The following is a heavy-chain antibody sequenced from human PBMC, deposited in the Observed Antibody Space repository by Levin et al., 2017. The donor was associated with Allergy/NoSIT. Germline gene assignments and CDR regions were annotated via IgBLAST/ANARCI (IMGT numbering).Heavy chain of an antibody. CDR2: IYYSGIT. CDR1: GGSISTIHYY. J-gene: IGHJ4*02. V-gene: IGHV4-39*07. Sequence: SETLSLTCTVSGGSISTIHYYWGWIRQTPGTGLEWIASIYYSGITYYNPSLKSRVTISVDTSKNRFSLKLNSVTAADTAVYYCARAYGSGTYYFDYWGQGTLVTVSS. D-gene: IGHD3-10*01. CDR3: ARAYGSGTYYFDY.